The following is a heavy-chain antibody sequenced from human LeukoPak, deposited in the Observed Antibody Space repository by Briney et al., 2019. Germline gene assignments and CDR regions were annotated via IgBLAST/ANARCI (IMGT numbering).Heavy chain of an antibody. CDR2: ISGSGAST. J-gene: IGHJ4*02. Sequence: PGGSLRLSCAASGFTFSSYAMSWVRQAPGKGLEWVSGISGSGASTYYADSVKGRFTISRDNSKSTLCLQMNSLRAEDTAVYYCAKRFIWNDDWGQGTLVSVSS. V-gene: IGHV3-23*01. CDR1: GFTFSSYA. CDR3: AKRFIWNDD. D-gene: IGHD1-1*01.